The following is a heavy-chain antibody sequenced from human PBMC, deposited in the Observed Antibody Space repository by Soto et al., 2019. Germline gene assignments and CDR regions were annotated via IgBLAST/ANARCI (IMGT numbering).Heavy chain of an antibody. CDR1: GLTVATNS. CDR3: AKSFSSNWYDYFDY. Sequence: GGSLRLSCEASGLTVATNSFIWVRQAPGKGLEWVSVIYSGGNSYYADSARGRFSVSRDSSKNTLYLQMNSLRAEDTALYYCAKSFSSNWYDYFDYWGQGSLVTVSS. V-gene: IGHV3-53*01. J-gene: IGHJ4*02. CDR2: IYSGGNS. D-gene: IGHD6-13*01.